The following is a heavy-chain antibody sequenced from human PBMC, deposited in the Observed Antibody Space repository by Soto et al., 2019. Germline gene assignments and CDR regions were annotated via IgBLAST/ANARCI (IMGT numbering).Heavy chain of an antibody. CDR1: GFTFSSYA. V-gene: IGHV3-23*01. J-gene: IGHJ4*02. D-gene: IGHD2-15*01. CDR2: ISGSGGST. Sequence: GGSLRLSCAASGFTFSSYAMSCVRQAPGKGLEWVSAISGSGGSTYYADSVKGRFTISRDNSKNTLYLQMNSLRAEDTAVYYCAKDRSQDIVVVVTNFDYWGQGTLVTVSS. CDR3: AKDRSQDIVVVVTNFDY.